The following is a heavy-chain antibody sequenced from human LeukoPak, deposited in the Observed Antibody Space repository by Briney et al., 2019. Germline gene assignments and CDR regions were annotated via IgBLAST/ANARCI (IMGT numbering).Heavy chain of an antibody. CDR1: GFTFSGYI. CDR3: ARDQWLDY. Sequence: GGSLRLSCAASGFTFSGYITNWVRQAPGKGLEWVSFIGTSGNTIYYADSVKGRFTVSRDNAKNSLYLKMNSLRAEDTAVYYCARDQWLDYWGRGTLVTVSS. D-gene: IGHD6-19*01. J-gene: IGHJ4*02. CDR2: IGTSGNTI. V-gene: IGHV3-48*01.